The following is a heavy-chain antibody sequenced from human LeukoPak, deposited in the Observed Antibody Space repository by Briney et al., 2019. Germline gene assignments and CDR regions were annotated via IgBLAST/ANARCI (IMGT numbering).Heavy chain of an antibody. CDR2: IYHTGSS. V-gene: IGHV4-59*02. Sequence: SETLSLTSTISTVTVYDFYWSWNRQSPGKGLEWIGYIYHTGSSSYSPHLYSRVTISAETTQNQFALKLSSGTAADTAVYYCASRKLANDYWGQGTLVTVSS. J-gene: IGHJ4*02. CDR3: ASRKLANDY. CDR1: TVTVYDFY. D-gene: IGHD1-1*01.